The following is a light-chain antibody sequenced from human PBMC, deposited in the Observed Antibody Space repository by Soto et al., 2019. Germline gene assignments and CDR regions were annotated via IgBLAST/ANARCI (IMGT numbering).Light chain of an antibody. CDR3: QQYNNWPPYT. V-gene: IGKV3-15*01. Sequence: EIVMTQSPATLSVSPGGRATLSCRASQSVRSNLAWYQHKPGQAPRLLIYGASTRVTGIPARFSGSGSGTEFTLTISSLQSEDFAVYYCQQYNNWPPYTFGQGTKLEIK. CDR2: GAS. CDR1: QSVRSN. J-gene: IGKJ2*01.